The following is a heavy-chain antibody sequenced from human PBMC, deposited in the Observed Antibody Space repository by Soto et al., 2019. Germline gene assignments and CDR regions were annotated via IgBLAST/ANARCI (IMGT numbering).Heavy chain of an antibody. CDR3: ARVHEYYFDY. J-gene: IGHJ4*02. V-gene: IGHV1-69*13. CDR2: IIPIFGTA. CDR1: GGTFSSYA. Sequence: GASVKVSCKASGGTFSSYAISWVRQAPGQGLEWMGGIIPIFGTANYAQKFQGRVTITADESTSTAYMELSSLRSEDTAVHYCARVHEYYFDYWGQGTLVTVSS.